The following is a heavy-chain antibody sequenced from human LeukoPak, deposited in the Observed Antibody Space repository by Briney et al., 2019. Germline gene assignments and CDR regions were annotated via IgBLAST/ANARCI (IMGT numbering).Heavy chain of an antibody. CDR2: ISYDGSNK. J-gene: IGHJ4*02. CDR1: GFTLSSYG. Sequence: GRSLRLSCAASGFTLSSYGMHWVRQAPAKGLEWVAVISYDGSNKYYADSVKGRFTIYRDNSKNTLYLQLNGLRADDSAVYYGAKDHDSSSSYFDYWGQGTLVTVSS. V-gene: IGHV3-30*18. D-gene: IGHD6-6*01. CDR3: AKDHDSSSSYFDY.